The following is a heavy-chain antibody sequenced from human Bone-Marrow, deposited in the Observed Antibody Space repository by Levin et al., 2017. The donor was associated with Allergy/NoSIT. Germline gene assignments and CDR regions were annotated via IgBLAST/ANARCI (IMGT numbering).Heavy chain of an antibody. CDR2: LIPVFGTP. V-gene: IGHV1-69*13. CDR3: ARGHTTVTLPFYYYMDV. J-gene: IGHJ6*03. Sequence: SVKVSCKASGGTFGSYATNWVRQAPGQGLEWIGGLIPVFGTPNYSQKMQGRVTITADESATTSSMELTSLRSEDTAVYYCARGHTTVTLPFYYYMDVWGKGTTVTVSS. CDR1: GGTFGSYA. D-gene: IGHD4-17*01.